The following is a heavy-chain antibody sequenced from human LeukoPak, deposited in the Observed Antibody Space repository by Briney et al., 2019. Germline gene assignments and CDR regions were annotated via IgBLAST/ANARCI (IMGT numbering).Heavy chain of an antibody. J-gene: IGHJ4*02. D-gene: IGHD2-2*01. CDR1: GFTFSSYA. CDR2: ISYDGSNK. V-gene: IGHV3-30-3*01. CDR3: ARRYCSSTSCLIDY. Sequence: GGSLRLSCAASGFTFSSYAMHWVRQAPGKGLEWVAVISYDGSNKYYADSVKGRFTISRDNSKNTLYLQMNSLRAEDTAVYYCARRYCSSTSCLIDYWGQGTLVTVSS.